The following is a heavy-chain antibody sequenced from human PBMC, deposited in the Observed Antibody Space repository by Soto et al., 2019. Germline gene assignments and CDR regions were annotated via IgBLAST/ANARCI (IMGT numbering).Heavy chain of an antibody. Sequence: QLQLQESGPGPVKPSQTLSLTCTVSGGSISRGGYFWSWIRQHPGKGLEWIGYIYYSGTTYYNPSLKSRLTISVDTSKNQFSLNLMSVTAADTALYYCARVESSGTFDYWGQGTLVTVSS. CDR1: GGSISRGGYF. D-gene: IGHD3-10*01. CDR3: ARVESSGTFDY. V-gene: IGHV4-31*03. J-gene: IGHJ4*02. CDR2: IYYSGTT.